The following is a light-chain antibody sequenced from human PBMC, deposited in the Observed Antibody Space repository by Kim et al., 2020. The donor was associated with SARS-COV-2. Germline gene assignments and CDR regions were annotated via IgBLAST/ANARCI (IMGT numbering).Light chain of an antibody. V-gene: IGLV1-40*01. J-gene: IGLJ2*01. CDR1: SCNVGAGYD. Sequence: VTISCTGSSCNVGAGYDVHWYQQLPGTAPKLLIYGNSNRPSGVPDRFSGSKSGTSASLAITGLQAEDEADYYCQSYDSSLSGYVVFGGGTQLTVL. CDR2: GNS. CDR3: QSYDSSLSGYVV.